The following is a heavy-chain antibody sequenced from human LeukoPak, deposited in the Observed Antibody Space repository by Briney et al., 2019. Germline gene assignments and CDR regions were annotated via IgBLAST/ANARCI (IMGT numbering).Heavy chain of an antibody. CDR2: FNPTYSIP. CDR1: GYTFTSYY. D-gene: IGHD3-9*01. V-gene: IGHV1-46*01. J-gene: IGHJ3*02. CDR3: AKDPRNILTGDFDDFDI. Sequence: ASVKVSCKASGYTFTSYYMHWVRQAPGQGFEWMGIFNPTYSIPIYAPTFEGRVTMTSDMSTSTFYMDLSTLRSEDTAVYFCAKDPRNILTGDFDDFDIWGQGTVVIVSS.